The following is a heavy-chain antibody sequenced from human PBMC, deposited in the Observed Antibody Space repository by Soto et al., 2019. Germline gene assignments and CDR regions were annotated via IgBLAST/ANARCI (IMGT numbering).Heavy chain of an antibody. Sequence: LSLSCAASGFTFSSYGMHWVRQAPGKGLEWVAVISYDGSNKYYADSVKGRFTISRDNSKNTLYLQMNSLRAEDTAVYYCAKDSGGSGYDYFDYWGQGTLVTVSS. CDR1: GFTFSSYG. D-gene: IGHD5-12*01. J-gene: IGHJ4*02. CDR3: AKDSGGSGYDYFDY. CDR2: ISYDGSNK. V-gene: IGHV3-30*18.